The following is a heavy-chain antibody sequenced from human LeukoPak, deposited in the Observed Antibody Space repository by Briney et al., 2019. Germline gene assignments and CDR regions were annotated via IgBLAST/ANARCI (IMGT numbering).Heavy chain of an antibody. Sequence: SETLSPTCTVSGGSVTPSYWSWIRQPPGEGLEWIGNFRYSGNTDYNPSLKSRVTISLDTSKNQFSLKLNPVTAADTAVYYCAATEKWLAFDYWGQGTLVTVSS. D-gene: IGHD6-19*01. CDR1: GGSVTPSY. CDR2: FRYSGNT. V-gene: IGHV4-59*02. J-gene: IGHJ4*02. CDR3: AATEKWLAFDY.